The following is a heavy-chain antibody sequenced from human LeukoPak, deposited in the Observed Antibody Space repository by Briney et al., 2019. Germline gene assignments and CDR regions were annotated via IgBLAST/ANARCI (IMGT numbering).Heavy chain of an antibody. CDR1: GFTVSSNY. Sequence: GASLRLSCAASGFTVSSNYISWVRQAPGKGLEWVSIIYSGVDTYYANSVKGRFTMSRDNSKNTLYLQMNSLRAEDTAVYYCARGTGSWHLFDQWGQGTLVTVSS. D-gene: IGHD6-13*01. CDR3: ARGTGSWHLFDQ. J-gene: IGHJ4*02. CDR2: IYSGVDT. V-gene: IGHV3-53*01.